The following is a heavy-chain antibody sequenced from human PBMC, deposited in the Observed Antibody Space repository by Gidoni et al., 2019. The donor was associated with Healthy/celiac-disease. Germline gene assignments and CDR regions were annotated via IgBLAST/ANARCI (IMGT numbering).Heavy chain of an antibody. Sequence: QVQLQQWGAGLLKPSETLSLTCAVYGGSFSGYYWSWIRQPPGKGLEWIGEINHSGSPNYNPSLKSRVTISVDTSKNQFSLKLSSVTAADTAVYYCARAPYYYDSSGYYWGQGTLVTVSS. D-gene: IGHD3-22*01. CDR1: GGSFSGYY. CDR3: ARAPYYYDSSGYY. V-gene: IGHV4-34*01. J-gene: IGHJ4*02. CDR2: INHSGSP.